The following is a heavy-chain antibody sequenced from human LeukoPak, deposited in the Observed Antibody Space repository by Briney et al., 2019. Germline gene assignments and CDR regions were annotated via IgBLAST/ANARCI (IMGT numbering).Heavy chain of an antibody. Sequence: GASVKVSCKASGYTFTSYDINWVRQATGQGLEWMGWMNPNSGNTGDAQKFQGRVTMTRNTSTSAPYMELSSLRSEDTAVYFCARGPRNVPWGQGTLVSVSS. D-gene: IGHD1-1*01. CDR3: ARGPRNVP. CDR1: GYTFTSYD. V-gene: IGHV1-8*01. J-gene: IGHJ5*02. CDR2: MNPNSGNT.